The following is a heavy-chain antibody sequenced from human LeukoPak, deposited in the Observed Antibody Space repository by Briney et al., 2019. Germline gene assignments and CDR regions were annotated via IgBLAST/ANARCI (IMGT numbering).Heavy chain of an antibody. Sequence: GGSLRLSCATSGFTFDDYGMSWVRQVPGKGLEWVSVISGSGGSTYYADSVKGRFTISRDNSKNTLYLQMNTLRPEDTAVYYCARERQNKDFWSGGDYWGQGTLVTVSS. CDR2: ISGSGGST. D-gene: IGHD3-3*01. CDR1: GFTFDDYG. J-gene: IGHJ4*02. V-gene: IGHV3-23*01. CDR3: ARERQNKDFWSGGDY.